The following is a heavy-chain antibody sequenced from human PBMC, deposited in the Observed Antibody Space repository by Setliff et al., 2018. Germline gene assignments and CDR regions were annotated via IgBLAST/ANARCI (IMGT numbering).Heavy chain of an antibody. CDR2: IKPDGSEK. J-gene: IGHJ4*02. Sequence: GGSLRLSCAASGFTFSNCWVSWVRQAPGKGLEWVASIKPDGSEKYYVDSVKGRFTISRDNAKNSLSLQMNSLRAEDTALYYCANYEQRPRNLDYWGQGTLVTVSS. D-gene: IGHD3-3*01. CDR1: GFTFSNCW. V-gene: IGHV3-7*03. CDR3: ANYEQRPRNLDY.